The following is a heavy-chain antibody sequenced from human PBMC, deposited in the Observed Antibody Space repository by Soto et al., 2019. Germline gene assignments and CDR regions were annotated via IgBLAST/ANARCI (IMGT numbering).Heavy chain of an antibody. V-gene: IGHV4-59*08. J-gene: IGHJ4*02. D-gene: IGHD3-3*01. CDR1: GGSISSYY. Sequence: SETLSLTCTVSGGSISSYYWSWIRQPPGKGLEWIDYIHYSGSTKYNPSHKSRVTISADTSKNLFSLKLSSVTAADTVVYYCARGHYDYWSGYFATIDYWGQGTRVTVSS. CDR3: ARGHYDYWSGYFATIDY. CDR2: IHYSGST.